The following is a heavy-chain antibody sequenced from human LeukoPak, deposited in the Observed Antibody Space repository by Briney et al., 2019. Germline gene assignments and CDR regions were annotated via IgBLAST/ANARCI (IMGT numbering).Heavy chain of an antibody. D-gene: IGHD2-2*01. J-gene: IGHJ4*02. CDR1: GGSISSGHYY. CDR3: ARHCSSPSCYLGYFDY. Sequence: SETLSLTCTVSGGSISSGHYYWSWIRQPPGKGLEWIGYIYYSGSTYYNPSLKSRVTISVDTSKTRFSLKLSSVTAADTAVYYCARHCSSPSCYLGYFDYWGQGTLVTVSS. CDR2: IYYSGST. V-gene: IGHV4-30-4*08.